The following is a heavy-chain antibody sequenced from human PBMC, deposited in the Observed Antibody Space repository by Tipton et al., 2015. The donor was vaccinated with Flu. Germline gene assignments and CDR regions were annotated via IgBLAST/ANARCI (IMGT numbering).Heavy chain of an antibody. J-gene: IGHJ5*02. V-gene: IGHV4-38-2*02. CDR1: GYSISSGYY. CDR2: IYHSGST. Sequence: TLSLTCTVSGYSISSGYYWGWIRQPPGKGLEWIGSIYHSGSTYYNPSLKSRVTISVDTSKNQFSLKLSSVTAADTAVYYCARDRLSRGFDPWGQGTLVTVSS. D-gene: IGHD6-6*01. CDR3: ARDRLSRGFDP.